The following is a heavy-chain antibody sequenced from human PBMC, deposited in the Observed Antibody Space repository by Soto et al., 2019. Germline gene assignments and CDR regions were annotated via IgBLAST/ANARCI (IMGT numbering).Heavy chain of an antibody. J-gene: IGHJ4*02. Sequence: QVQLQESGPGLVKPSETLSLTCTVSGGSISSYYWSWLRQSPGKRLEWIGDIHYSGITKYNPSLKSRFTISLDTSKNQFSLKLSSVTAADSAVYYCARHPGASFDYWGQGTLVTVSS. D-gene: IGHD7-27*01. CDR2: IHYSGIT. CDR1: GGSISSYY. V-gene: IGHV4-59*01. CDR3: ARHPGASFDY.